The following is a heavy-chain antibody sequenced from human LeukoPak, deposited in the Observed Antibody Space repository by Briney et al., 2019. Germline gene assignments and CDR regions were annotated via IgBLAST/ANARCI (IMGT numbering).Heavy chain of an antibody. Sequence: GGSLRLSCAASGFTFSSYWVHWVRHAPGKGLVWVSRINSGGSSTSYADSVKGRFTISRDNAKNTLYLQMNSLRAEDTAVYYCARGYCSSTSCPKDYHFDYWGQGTLVTVAS. CDR1: GFTFSSYW. CDR3: ARGYCSSTSCPKDYHFDY. J-gene: IGHJ4*02. CDR2: INSGGSST. D-gene: IGHD2-2*01. V-gene: IGHV3-74*01.